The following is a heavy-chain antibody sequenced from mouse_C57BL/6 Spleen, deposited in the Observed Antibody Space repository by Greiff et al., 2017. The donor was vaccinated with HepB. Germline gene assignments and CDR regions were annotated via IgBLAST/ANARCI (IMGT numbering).Heavy chain of an antibody. D-gene: IGHD1-1*01. CDR2: IYPGDGDT. CDR3: ARSGPYYGSSYWFAY. V-gene: IGHV1-82*01. Sequence: QVQLQQSGPELVKPGASVKISCKASGYAFSSSWMNWVKQRPGKGLEWIGRIYPGDGDTNYNGKFKGKATLTADKSSSTAYMQLSSLTSEDSAVYFCARSGPYYGSSYWFAYWGQGTLVTVSA. CDR1: GYAFSSSW. J-gene: IGHJ3*01.